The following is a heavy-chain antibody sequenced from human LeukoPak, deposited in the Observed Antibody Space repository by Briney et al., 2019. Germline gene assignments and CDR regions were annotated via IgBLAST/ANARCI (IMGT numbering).Heavy chain of an antibody. V-gene: IGHV4-34*01. CDR2: INHSGST. CDR3: ARVGDYDSNGYYGLFDP. CDR1: GGSFRGYY. J-gene: IGHJ5*02. Sequence: SETLSLTCAVYGGSFRGYYWSCIRQPPGKGLEWIGEINHSGSTNYNPSLKSRVTISVDTSKNQFSLKLSSVTAADTAVYYCARVGDYDSNGYYGLFDPWGKGTLVTVSS. D-gene: IGHD3-22*01.